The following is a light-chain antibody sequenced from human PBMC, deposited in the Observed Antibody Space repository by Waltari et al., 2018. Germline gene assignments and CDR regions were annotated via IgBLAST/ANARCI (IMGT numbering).Light chain of an antibody. CDR1: QLGDKH. Sequence: SYELTQPPSVSVSPGQTAIIRCSGDQLGDKHVAWYQRKPGQSPVVVIHQDTKRPSGIPERFSGSNFGNTATLTISGTQALDEADYYCQAWDISTGVFGGGTKLTVL. V-gene: IGLV3-1*01. J-gene: IGLJ2*01. CDR2: QDT. CDR3: QAWDISTGV.